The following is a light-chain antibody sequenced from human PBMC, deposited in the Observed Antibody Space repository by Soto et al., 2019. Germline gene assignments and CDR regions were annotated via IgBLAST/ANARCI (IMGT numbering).Light chain of an antibody. J-gene: IGLJ1*01. Sequence: QAVVTQEPSLTVSPGGTVTLTCDSNTGPVTSGHYPYWFQQKPGQAPRALIYDTDNKHSWTPARFSGSLRGGPAALTLSGAQPEDEADYYCLLSYTGRLYVFGTGTKLTVL. CDR2: DTD. V-gene: IGLV7-46*01. CDR3: LLSYTGRLYV. CDR1: TGPVTSGHY.